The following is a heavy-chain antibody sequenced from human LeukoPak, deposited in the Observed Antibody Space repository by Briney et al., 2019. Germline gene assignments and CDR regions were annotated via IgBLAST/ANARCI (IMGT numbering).Heavy chain of an antibody. CDR3: TTDRDILTGDDAFDI. V-gene: IGHV3-15*01. J-gene: IGHJ3*02. CDR2: IKSKTDGGTT. CDR1: GFTFSNAW. Sequence: NPGGSLRLSCAASGFTFSNAWMSWVRQAPGKGLEWVGRIKSKTDGGTTDYAAPVKGRFTISRDDSKNTLYLQMNSLKTEDTAVYYCTTDRDILTGDDAFDIWGQGTMVTVSS. D-gene: IGHD3-9*01.